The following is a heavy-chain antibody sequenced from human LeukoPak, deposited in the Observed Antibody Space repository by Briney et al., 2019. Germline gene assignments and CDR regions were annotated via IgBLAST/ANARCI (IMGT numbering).Heavy chain of an antibody. CDR3: AREEESPLPSDY. CDR1: GYTFTGYY. Sequence: ASVKVSCKASGYTFTGYYMHWVRQAPGQGLEWMGRINPNSGGTNYAQKFQGRVSMTRDTSASTVYMELSRLRSDDTAVYYCAREEESPLPSDYWGQGTLVTVSS. CDR2: INPNSGGT. V-gene: IGHV1-2*06. J-gene: IGHJ4*02.